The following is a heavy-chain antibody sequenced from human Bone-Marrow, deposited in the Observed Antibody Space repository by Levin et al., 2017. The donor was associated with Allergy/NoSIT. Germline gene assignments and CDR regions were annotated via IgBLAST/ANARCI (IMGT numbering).Heavy chain of an antibody. D-gene: IGHD1-14*01. CDR2: IIYDGIDK. V-gene: IGHV3-30*18. CDR1: GFTFSSYG. Sequence: GGSLRLSCVASGFTFSSYGMHWVRQAPGKGLEWVGGIIYDGIDKNYADSVKGRFTISRDNSKNTLFLQMNSLRAEDTAIYYCAKAPNTESGPADYWGQGTLVTVSS. CDR3: AKAPNTESGPADY. J-gene: IGHJ4*02.